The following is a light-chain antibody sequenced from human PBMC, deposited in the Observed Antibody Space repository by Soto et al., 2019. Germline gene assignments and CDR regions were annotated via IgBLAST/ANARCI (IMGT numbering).Light chain of an antibody. V-gene: IGLV2-14*01. CDR3: AAWDDSLNGPYVV. Sequence: QSALTQPASVSGSPGQSITISCTGTSSDIGGHDYVFWYQQYPGKAPKLLISEVTNRPSGVSRRFSGSKSGATASLTISGLQSEDEAEDYCAAWDDSLNGPYVVFGGGTKLTVL. CDR2: EVT. CDR1: SSDIGGHDY. J-gene: IGLJ2*01.